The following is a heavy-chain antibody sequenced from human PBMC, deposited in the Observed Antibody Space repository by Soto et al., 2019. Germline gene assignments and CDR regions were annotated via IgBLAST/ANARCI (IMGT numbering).Heavy chain of an antibody. CDR2: IKQDGSEK. V-gene: IGHV3-7*01. CDR3: ARVSSDFWSGPNWFDP. CDR1: GFTFSSYW. J-gene: IGHJ5*02. Sequence: GGSLRLSCAASGFTFSSYWMSWVRQAPGKGLEWVANIKQDGSEKYYVDSVKGRFTISRDNAKNSLYLQMNSLRAGDTAVYYCARVSSDFWSGPNWFDPWGQGTLVTVSS. D-gene: IGHD3-3*01.